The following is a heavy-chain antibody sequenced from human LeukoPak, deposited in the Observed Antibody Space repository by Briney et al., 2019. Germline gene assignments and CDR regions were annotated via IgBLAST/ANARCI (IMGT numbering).Heavy chain of an antibody. D-gene: IGHD4-17*01. CDR1: GGSISSYY. Sequence: PSETLSLTCTVSGGSISSYYWSWIRQPAGKGLQWIGRIYTSGSTNYNPSLKSRVTMSVDPSKNQFSLKLSPVTAADTAVYYCAREGYGDSLGYYYMDVWGKGTTVTVSS. CDR2: IYTSGST. V-gene: IGHV4-4*07. J-gene: IGHJ6*03. CDR3: AREGYGDSLGYYYMDV.